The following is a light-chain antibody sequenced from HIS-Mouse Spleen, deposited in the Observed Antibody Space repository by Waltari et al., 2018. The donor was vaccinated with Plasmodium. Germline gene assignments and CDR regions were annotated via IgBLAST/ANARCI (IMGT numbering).Light chain of an antibody. CDR1: QSISNY. V-gene: IGKV1-39*01. Sequence: DIQMTQSPSSLSASVGDRVTITCRASQSISNYLNWYQQKPGKAPKFLIYAASTLQSGVPSRFSGSGSGTDFTLTISSLQSEDFAVYYCQQYNNWWTFGQGTKVEIK. CDR2: AAS. CDR3: QQYNNWWT. J-gene: IGKJ1*01.